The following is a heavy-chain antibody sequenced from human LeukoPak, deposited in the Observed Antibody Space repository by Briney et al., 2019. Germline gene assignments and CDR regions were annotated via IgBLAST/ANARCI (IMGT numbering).Heavy chain of an antibody. CDR2: MYYSGGT. CDR3: ARQREQYVDF. Sequence: PSETLSLTCAVSGVSINSSQYYWGWIRQPPGKGLDWIGTMYYSGGTYYNPSLKTRVTISVDTSKNQFSLNLSSVTAADTAVYYCARQREQYVDFWGQGSLVTVSS. D-gene: IGHD1-26*01. J-gene: IGHJ4*02. CDR1: GVSINSSQYY. V-gene: IGHV4-39*01.